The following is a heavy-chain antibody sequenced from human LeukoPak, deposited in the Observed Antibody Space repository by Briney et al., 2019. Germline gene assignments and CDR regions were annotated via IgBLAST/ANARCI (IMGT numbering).Heavy chain of an antibody. CDR3: ARENSGYVSFDY. Sequence: PSETLSLTCTVSGGSISSYYWSWIRQPPGKGLEWIGYIYYSGSTNYNPSLKSRVTISVDTSKNQFSLKLSSVTAADTAVYYCARENSGYVSFDYWGQGTLVTVSS. CDR1: GGSISSYY. CDR2: IYYSGST. J-gene: IGHJ4*02. D-gene: IGHD5-12*01. V-gene: IGHV4-59*01.